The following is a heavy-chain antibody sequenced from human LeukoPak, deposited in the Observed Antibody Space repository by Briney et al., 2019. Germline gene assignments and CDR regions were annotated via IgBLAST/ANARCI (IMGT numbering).Heavy chain of an antibody. CDR2: ISSSSGTI. Sequence: GGSLRLSCVASGFTFNTYSMNWFRRAPGKGLEWISYISSSSGTIYYSDSVKGRFTISRDNTKNSLYLQMNNLRAEDTAVYYCPRGRDLFDSWGQGTLVIVSS. V-gene: IGHV3-48*04. CDR1: GFTFNTYS. CDR3: PRGRDLFDS. J-gene: IGHJ4*02.